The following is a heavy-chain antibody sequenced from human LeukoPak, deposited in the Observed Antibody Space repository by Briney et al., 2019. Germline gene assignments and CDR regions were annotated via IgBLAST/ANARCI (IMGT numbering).Heavy chain of an antibody. CDR1: GYTLTELS. V-gene: IGHV1-24*01. CDR3: ATASYYYDSTPGYYFDY. Sequence: ASVKVSCKVSGYTLTELSMHWVRQAPGKGLEWMGGFDPEDGETIYAQKFQGRVTMTEDTSTDTAYMELSSLRSEDTAVYYCATASYYYDSTPGYYFDYWGQGTLVTVSS. J-gene: IGHJ4*02. CDR2: FDPEDGET. D-gene: IGHD3-22*01.